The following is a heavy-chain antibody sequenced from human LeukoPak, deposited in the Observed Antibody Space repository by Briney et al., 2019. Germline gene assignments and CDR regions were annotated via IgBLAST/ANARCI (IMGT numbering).Heavy chain of an antibody. V-gene: IGHV4-61*02. CDR1: GGSISSGSQY. D-gene: IGHD2-2*01. CDR2: IYTSGST. J-gene: IGHJ5*02. CDR3: ARDSSYCSSTSCYYKWFDP. Sequence: SQTLSLTCTVSGGSISSGSQYWSWIRQPAGKGLEWIGRIYTSGSTNYNPSLKSQVTISVDTSKNQFSLRLTSVTAADTAVYYCARDSSYCSSTSCYYKWFDPWGQGTLVTVSS.